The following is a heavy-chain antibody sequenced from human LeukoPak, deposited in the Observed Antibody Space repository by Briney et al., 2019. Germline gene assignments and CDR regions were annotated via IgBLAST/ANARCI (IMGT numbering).Heavy chain of an antibody. CDR3: AKVPKRWLQQYYFDY. D-gene: IGHD5-24*01. CDR2: IRYDGSNK. V-gene: IGHV3-30*02. CDR1: GFTFSSYG. J-gene: IGHJ4*02. Sequence: GGSLRLSCAASGFTFSSYGMHWVRQAPGKGLEWVAFIRYDGSNKYYADSVKGRFTLSRDNSKNTLYLQMNSLRAEDTAVYYCAKVPKRWLQQYYFDYWGQGTLVTVSS.